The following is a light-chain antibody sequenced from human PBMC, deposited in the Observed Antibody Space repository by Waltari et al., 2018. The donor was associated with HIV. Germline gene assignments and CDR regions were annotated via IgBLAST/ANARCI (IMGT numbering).Light chain of an antibody. J-gene: IGLJ3*02. CDR3: CSYAGSSNWV. CDR1: SSDGGSNNL. V-gene: IGLV2-23*01. CDR2: EGI. Sequence: QTARAQRAPVSRSTGQEINISRTGSSSDGGSNNLDPWYQQHPGKAPKLMIYEGINRPSGISNLFSCSKSGNTASLTISGLQAADEADYYCCSYAGSSNWVFGGGTKLTVL.